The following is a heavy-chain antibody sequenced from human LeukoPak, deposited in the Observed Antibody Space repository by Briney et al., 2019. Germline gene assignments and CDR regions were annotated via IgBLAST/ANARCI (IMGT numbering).Heavy chain of an antibody. CDR1: RYTFSSYG. D-gene: IGHD3-10*01. J-gene: IGHJ3*02. CDR3: AKDLWWFGEFPNVFDI. CDR2: ISGSGGST. Sequence: VGTLRLSCAAARYTFSSYGMSWVRQSPGEGVVCVSAISGSGGSTYYADSVKGRFTISRDNSKNTLYLQRNSLRGETTTVYSCAKDLWWFGEFPNVFDIWGQGTMVTVSS. V-gene: IGHV3-23*01.